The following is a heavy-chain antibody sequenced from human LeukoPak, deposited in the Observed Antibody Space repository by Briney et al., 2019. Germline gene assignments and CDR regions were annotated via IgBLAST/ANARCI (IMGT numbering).Heavy chain of an antibody. D-gene: IGHD4-11*01. CDR1: GGSISSYY. V-gene: IGHV4-59*01. CDR3: ASSTVRSYNWFDP. J-gene: IGHJ5*02. CDR2: IYYSGST. Sequence: SETLSLTCTVSGGSISSYYWSWIRQPPGKGLEWIGYIYYSGSTNYNPSLKSRVTISVDTSKNQFSLKLSSVTAADTAVYYCASSTVRSYNWFDPWGQGTLVTVSS.